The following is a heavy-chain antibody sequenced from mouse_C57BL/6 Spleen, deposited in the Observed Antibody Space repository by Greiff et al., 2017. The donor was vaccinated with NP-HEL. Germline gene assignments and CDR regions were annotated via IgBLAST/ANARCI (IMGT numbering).Heavy chain of an antibody. CDR3: AIPSIYDGYSWYFDV. J-gene: IGHJ1*03. CDR2: IYPRSGNT. D-gene: IGHD2-3*01. CDR1: GYTFTSYG. Sequence: QVQLQQSGAELARPGASVKLSCKASGYTFTSYGISWVKQRTGQGLEWIGEIYPRSGNTYYNEKFKGKATLTADKSSSTAYMELRSLTSEDSAVYFCAIPSIYDGYSWYFDVWGTGTTVTVSS. V-gene: IGHV1-81*01.